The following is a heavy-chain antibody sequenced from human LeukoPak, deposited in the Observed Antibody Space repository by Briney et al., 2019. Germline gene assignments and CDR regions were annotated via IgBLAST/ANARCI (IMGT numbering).Heavy chain of an antibody. Sequence: QPGGSLRFSCAASGFTFSSYAMSWVRQAPGKGLEWVSSISSGSSSIYYADSVKGRFTISRDNSKNTLYLQMNSLRAEDTAVYYCAKYVFWSGYYLFDYWGQGTLVTVSS. J-gene: IGHJ4*02. CDR1: GFTFSSYA. CDR2: ISSGSSSI. D-gene: IGHD3-3*01. CDR3: AKYVFWSGYYLFDY. V-gene: IGHV3-23*01.